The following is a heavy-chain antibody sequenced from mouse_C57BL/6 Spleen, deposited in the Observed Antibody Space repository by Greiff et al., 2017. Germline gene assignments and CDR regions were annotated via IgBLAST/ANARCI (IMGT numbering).Heavy chain of an antibody. CDR3: ARNDYDGYYFDD. D-gene: IGHD2-4*01. CDR1: GYTFTSYW. CDR2: IHPNSGST. J-gene: IGHJ2*01. V-gene: IGHV1-64*01. Sequence: QVQLQQPGAELVKPGASVKLSCKASGYTFTSYWMHWVKQRPGQGLEWIGMIHPNSGSTNYNEKFKSKATLTVDKSSSTAYMQLSSLTSEDSAVYYCARNDYDGYYFDDWGQGTTLTVSS.